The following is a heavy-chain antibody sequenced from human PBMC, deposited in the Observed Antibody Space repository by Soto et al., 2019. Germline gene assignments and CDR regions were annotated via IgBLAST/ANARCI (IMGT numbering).Heavy chain of an antibody. CDR3: ARGRYGDY. J-gene: IGHJ4*02. CDR2: ISAHNGNT. D-gene: IGHD1-1*01. V-gene: IGHV1-18*01. CDR1: GYAFTTYG. Sequence: QVHLVQSGAEVKKPGASVKVSCKGSGYAFTTYGIIWVRQAPGQGLEWMGWISAHNGNTNYAQKFQGRVTVTRDTSTSTAYMELRSLRSDDTAVYYCARGRYGDYWGQGALVTVSS.